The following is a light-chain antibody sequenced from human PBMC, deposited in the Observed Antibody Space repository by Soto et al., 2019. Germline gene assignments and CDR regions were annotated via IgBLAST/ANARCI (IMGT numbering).Light chain of an antibody. CDR3: SSYTSNSTLV. CDR2: DVS. CDR1: SSDVGGYNY. V-gene: IGLV2-14*01. Sequence: QSALTQPASVSGSPGQSITISCTGTSSDVGGYNYVSWYQQHPGKAPKLMINDVSNRPSGVSNRFSGSKSGNTAFLTISGLQAEDEADYYCSSYTSNSTLVFGTGTKLTVL. J-gene: IGLJ1*01.